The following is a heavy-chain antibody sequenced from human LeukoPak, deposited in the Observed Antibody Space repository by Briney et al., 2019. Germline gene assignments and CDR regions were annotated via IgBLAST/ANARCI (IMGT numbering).Heavy chain of an antibody. J-gene: IGHJ4*02. CDR3: ALVASGGNYFDY. CDR1: AYSFTSYW. Sequence: GESLTIPCKCSAYSFTSYWIGWVRQMPGKGLEWMAIIYPGDSDTRYSPSFQGQVTISVDKSISTAYLQWSSLKASDTAMYYCALVASGGNYFDYWGQGTLVTVSS. D-gene: IGHD3-10*01. V-gene: IGHV5-51*01. CDR2: IYPGDSDT.